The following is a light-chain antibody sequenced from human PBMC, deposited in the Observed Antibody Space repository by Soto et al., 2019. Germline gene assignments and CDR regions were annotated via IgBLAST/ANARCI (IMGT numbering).Light chain of an antibody. V-gene: IGKV1-6*01. CDR2: GAS. Sequence: AIEMTQSPSSLSASVEDTVTITCRGSQGIGKDLAWFQQRPGKAPKLLIYGASGLQNGVPSRFSGSGSGTAFTLTISGLQPEDFATYFCLQDFNYPWTFGQGTKVEI. CDR3: LQDFNYPWT. J-gene: IGKJ1*01. CDR1: QGIGKD.